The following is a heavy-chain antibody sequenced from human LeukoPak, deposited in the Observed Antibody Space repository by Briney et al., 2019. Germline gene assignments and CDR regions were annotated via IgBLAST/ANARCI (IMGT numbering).Heavy chain of an antibody. CDR2: ISSSGNTR. D-gene: IGHD3-22*01. CDR3: ASAMMGFDSSGYYTAAYFEH. Sequence: GGSLRLSCSAYAMMFSSYETYWVRQAPGKGLEWVSDISSSGNTRNYADSVKGRFTISRDNAKKTLHLQMNSLRGDDTSIYYCASAMMGFDSSGYYTAAYFEHWGQGTRVTVSS. CDR1: AMMFSSYE. J-gene: IGHJ4*02. V-gene: IGHV3-48*03.